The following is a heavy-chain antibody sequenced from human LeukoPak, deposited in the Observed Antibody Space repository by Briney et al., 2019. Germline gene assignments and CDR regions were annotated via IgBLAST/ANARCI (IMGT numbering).Heavy chain of an antibody. J-gene: IGHJ4*02. CDR1: VGSISSYY. CDR3: ASHYGSGFDY. Sequence: PSETLSLTCTVSVGSISSYYWSWIRQRPGKGLEWIGYIYYSGSTNYNPSLKSRVTISIDTSKNQFSLKLSSVTAADTAMYYCASHYGSGFDYWGQGTLVTVSS. CDR2: IYYSGST. V-gene: IGHV4-59*01. D-gene: IGHD3-10*01.